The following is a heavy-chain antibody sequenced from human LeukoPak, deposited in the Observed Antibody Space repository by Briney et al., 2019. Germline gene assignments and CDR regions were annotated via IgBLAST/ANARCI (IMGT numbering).Heavy chain of an antibody. CDR2: ISWDGGST. V-gene: IGHV3-43D*03. Sequence: GGSLRLSCAASGFTFDDYAMHWVRQAPGKGLEWVSLISWDGGSTYYADSVKGRFTISRDNAKNSLYLQMNSLRAEDTAVYYCARDYGGSSPFDYWGQGTLVTVSS. CDR3: ARDYGGSSPFDY. J-gene: IGHJ4*02. CDR1: GFTFDDYA. D-gene: IGHD4-23*01.